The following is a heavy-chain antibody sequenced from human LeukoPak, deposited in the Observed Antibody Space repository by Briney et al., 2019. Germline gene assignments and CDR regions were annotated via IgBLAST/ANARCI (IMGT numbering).Heavy chain of an antibody. V-gene: IGHV4-30-2*01. CDR1: GGSISSGGYS. D-gene: IGHD6-19*01. Sequence: SETLSLTCAVSGGSISSGGYSWSWIRQPPGKGLEWIGYIYHSGSTYYSPSLKSRVTISVDRSKNQFSLKLSSVTAADTAVYYCARVVPSGRMDVWGQGTTVTVSS. CDR3: ARVVPSGRMDV. J-gene: IGHJ6*02. CDR2: IYHSGST.